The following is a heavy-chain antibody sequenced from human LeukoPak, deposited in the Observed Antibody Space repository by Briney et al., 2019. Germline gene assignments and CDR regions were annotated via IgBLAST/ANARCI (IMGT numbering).Heavy chain of an antibody. V-gene: IGHV1-69*04. CDR2: IIPILGIA. CDR3: ARDIVVVPAATVSDTAIFMLGY. CDR1: GGTFSSYA. Sequence: ASVKVSCKASGGTFSSYAISWVRQAPGQGLEWMGRIIPILGIANYAQKFQGRVTITADKSTSTAYMELSSLRSEDTAVYYCARDIVVVPAATVSDTAIFMLGYWGLGTLVTVSS. J-gene: IGHJ4*02. D-gene: IGHD2-2*01.